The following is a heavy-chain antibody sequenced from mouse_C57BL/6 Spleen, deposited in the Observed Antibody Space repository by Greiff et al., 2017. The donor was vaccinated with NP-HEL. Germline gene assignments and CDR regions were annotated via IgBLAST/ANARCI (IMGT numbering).Heavy chain of an antibody. Sequence: PGASVTLSCKASGYTFTDYEMHWVKQTPVHGLEWIGAIDPETGGTAYNQKFKGKAILTADKSSSTAYMELRSLTSEDSAVYYCTRYGSREAMDYWGQGTSVTVSS. J-gene: IGHJ4*01. D-gene: IGHD1-1*01. CDR3: TRYGSREAMDY. V-gene: IGHV1-15*01. CDR1: GYTFTDYE. CDR2: IDPETGGT.